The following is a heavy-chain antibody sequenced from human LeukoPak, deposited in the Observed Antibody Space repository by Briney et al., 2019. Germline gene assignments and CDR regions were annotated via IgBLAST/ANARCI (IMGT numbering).Heavy chain of an antibody. CDR2: ISSSGSPI. Sequence: GGSLRLSCAASGFTFSSYEMNWVRQAPGKGLEWVSYISSSGSPIYYADSVKGRFTISRDNAKKSLYLQMDSLRAEDTAVYYCARLSGYYFVVTNSFDYWGQGTLVTVSS. J-gene: IGHJ4*02. D-gene: IGHD3-22*01. CDR3: ARLSGYYFVVTNSFDY. V-gene: IGHV3-48*03. CDR1: GFTFSSYE.